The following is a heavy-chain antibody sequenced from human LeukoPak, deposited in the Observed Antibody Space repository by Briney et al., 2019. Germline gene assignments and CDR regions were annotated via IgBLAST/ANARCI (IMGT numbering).Heavy chain of an antibody. CDR2: IKQDGSEK. D-gene: IGHD2-21*02. Sequence: GGSLRLSCAASGFTFSSYWMSWVRQAPGKGLEWVANIKQDGSEKYYVDSVKGRFTISRDNAKNSLYLQMNSLRAKDTAVYYCARDRPLYCGGDCYSDYWGQGTLVTVSS. J-gene: IGHJ4*02. CDR3: ARDRPLYCGGDCYSDY. CDR1: GFTFSSYW. V-gene: IGHV3-7*01.